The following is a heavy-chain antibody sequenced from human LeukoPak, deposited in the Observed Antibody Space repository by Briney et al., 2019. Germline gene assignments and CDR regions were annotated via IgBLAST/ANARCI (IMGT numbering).Heavy chain of an antibody. CDR1: GFTFSSYA. D-gene: IGHD5-12*01. V-gene: IGHV3-30*04. CDR3: ARDSAYSGYDHAFDI. CDR2: ISYDGSNK. J-gene: IGHJ3*02. Sequence: GRSLRLSCAASGFTFSSYAMHWVRQAPGKGLEWVAVISYDGSNKYYADSVKGRFTISRDNSKNTLYLQMNSLRAKDTAVYYCARDSAYSGYDHAFDIWGQGTMVTVSS.